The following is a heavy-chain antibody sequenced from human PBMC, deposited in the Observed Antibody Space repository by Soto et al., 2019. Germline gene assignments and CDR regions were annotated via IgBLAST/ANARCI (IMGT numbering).Heavy chain of an antibody. CDR1: GFTFSSYG. J-gene: IGHJ4*02. V-gene: IGHV3-30*18. Sequence: QVQLVESGGGVVQPGRSLRLSCAASGFTFSSYGMHWVRQAPGKGLEWVAVISYDGSNKYYADSVKGRFTISRDNSKNTLYLQMNSLRAEVTAVYYGAKRPVVAAPFDYWGQGTLVTVSS. D-gene: IGHD2-15*01. CDR2: ISYDGSNK. CDR3: AKRPVVAAPFDY.